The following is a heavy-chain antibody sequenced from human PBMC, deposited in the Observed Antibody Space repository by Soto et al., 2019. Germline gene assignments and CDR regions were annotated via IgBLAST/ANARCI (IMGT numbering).Heavy chain of an antibody. V-gene: IGHV4-39*01. Sequence: SETLSLTCTVSCGSLSSIRSYWGWIRQPPGKGLEWIGNVYYSGSTYSNPSLKSRLTTSVDTSKNQFSLNLGSVTAADTAVYYCARLPPGSLWFGIQSHYYGMDVWGQGTTVTVSS. CDR3: ARLPPGSLWFGIQSHYYGMDV. D-gene: IGHD3-10*01. CDR1: CGSLSSIRSY. CDR2: VYYSGST. J-gene: IGHJ6*02.